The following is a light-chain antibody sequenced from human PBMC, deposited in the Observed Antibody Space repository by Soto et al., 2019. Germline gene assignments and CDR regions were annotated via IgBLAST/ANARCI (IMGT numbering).Light chain of an antibody. CDR1: QGISHY. V-gene: IGKV1-16*02. CDR3: EPYNSYPFT. J-gene: IGKJ3*01. Sequence: DIQMTQSPSSLSASVGDRVTITCRASQGISHYLAWFQQKPGKAPKSLIYAASSLQSGVPSKFSVSGSGSDSTLSISSLLPEACATSYVEPYNSYPFTFGPVNKVDI. CDR2: AAS.